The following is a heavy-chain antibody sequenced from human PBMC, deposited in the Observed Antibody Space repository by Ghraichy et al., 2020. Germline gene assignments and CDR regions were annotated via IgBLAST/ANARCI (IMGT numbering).Heavy chain of an antibody. J-gene: IGHJ6*03. CDR3: AKTPRAVAGTVYYYYYMDV. CDR1: GFTFSSYG. D-gene: IGHD6-19*01. Sequence: GSLRLSCAASGFTFSSYGMHWVRQAPGKGLEWVAFIRYDGSNKYYADSVKGRFTISRDNSKNTLYLQMNSLRAEDTAVYYCAKTPRAVAGTVYYYYYMDVWGKGTTVTVSS. V-gene: IGHV3-30*02. CDR2: IRYDGSNK.